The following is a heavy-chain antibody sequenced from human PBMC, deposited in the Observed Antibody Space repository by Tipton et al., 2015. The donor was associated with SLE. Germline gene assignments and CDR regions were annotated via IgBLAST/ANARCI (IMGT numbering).Heavy chain of an antibody. CDR2: INSDGSST. CDR3: ARVSNWIWGFVY. V-gene: IGHV3-74*01. CDR1: GFTFSSYW. Sequence: SLRLSCAASGFTFSSYWMHWVRQAPGKGLVWVSRINSDGSSTSYADSVKGRFTISRDNAKNTLYLQMNSLRAEDTAVYYCARVSNWIWGFVYWGQGTLVPVSS. D-gene: IGHD1-20*01. J-gene: IGHJ4*02.